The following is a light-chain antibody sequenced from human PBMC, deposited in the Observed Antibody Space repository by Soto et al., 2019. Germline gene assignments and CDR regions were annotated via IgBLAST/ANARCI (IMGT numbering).Light chain of an antibody. CDR1: SSDVGGYNY. Sequence: QSVLTQPASVSGSPGQSITISCTGTSSDVGGYNYVSWYQQHPVKAPKLMIYDVSNRPSGVSNRFSGSKSGNTASLTISGHQAEDESDYYCSSYTGSSTYVFGAGTKVTVL. J-gene: IGLJ1*01. V-gene: IGLV2-14*03. CDR2: DVS. CDR3: SSYTGSSTYV.